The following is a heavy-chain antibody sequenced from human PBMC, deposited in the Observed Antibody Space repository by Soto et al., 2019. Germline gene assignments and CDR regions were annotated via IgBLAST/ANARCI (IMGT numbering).Heavy chain of an antibody. D-gene: IGHD3-10*01. V-gene: IGHV1-18*01. CDR2: ISAYNGNT. Sequence: QVQLVQSGAEVKKPGASVKVSCKASGYTFTSYGISWVRQAPGQGLEWMGWISAYNGNTNYAQKLQGRVTMTTDTSTSTAYTELRSLRSDDTAVYYCARGLLFMVRGGHNWFDPWGQGTLVTVSS. CDR1: GYTFTSYG. J-gene: IGHJ5*02. CDR3: ARGLLFMVRGGHNWFDP.